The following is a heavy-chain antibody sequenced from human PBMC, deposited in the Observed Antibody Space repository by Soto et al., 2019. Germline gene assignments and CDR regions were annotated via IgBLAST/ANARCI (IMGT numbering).Heavy chain of an antibody. CDR3: ARVPGRL. CDR1: GFSVSRNY. CDR2: VYSGGAT. D-gene: IGHD3-10*01. Sequence: QMVETGGGLIQPGTSLTLSCAASGFSVSRNYMTWVRQDPGKGLEWVSFVYSGGATFYADSVKGRFSLSRDDSQNTMYLQMNNLRAEDRDVYYCARVPGRLWGRGTLVTVAS. J-gene: IGHJ4*02. V-gene: IGHV3-53*02.